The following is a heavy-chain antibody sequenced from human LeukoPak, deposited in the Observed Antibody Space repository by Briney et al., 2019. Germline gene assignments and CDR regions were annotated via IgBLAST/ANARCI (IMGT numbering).Heavy chain of an antibody. CDR1: GYTLSKLS. CDR3: ATRSCFEAFLRFDY. V-gene: IGHV1-24*01. Sequence: GASVKVSCKVSGYTLSKLSIHWVRQVPGKGLEWMGRFDPKDGETIYAEKFQGRFSMTEDTSTDTAHMELSGLTSGDTAVYHCATRSCFEAFLRFDYWGQGTLVVVSS. J-gene: IGHJ4*02. CDR2: FDPKDGET. D-gene: IGHD3-10*02.